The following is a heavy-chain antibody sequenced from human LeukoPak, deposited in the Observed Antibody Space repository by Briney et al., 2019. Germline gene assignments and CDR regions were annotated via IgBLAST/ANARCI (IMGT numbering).Heavy chain of an antibody. Sequence: GGSLRLSCAASGFTFSSYSMNWVRQAPGKGLEWVSSISTSSSYIHYADSVKGRFTISRDNARGALFLQMNSLRAEDTALYYCARDGGYDSAHFDSWGQGILVTVSS. D-gene: IGHD5-12*01. V-gene: IGHV3-21*01. CDR1: GFTFSSYS. J-gene: IGHJ4*02. CDR3: ARDGGYDSAHFDS. CDR2: ISTSSSYI.